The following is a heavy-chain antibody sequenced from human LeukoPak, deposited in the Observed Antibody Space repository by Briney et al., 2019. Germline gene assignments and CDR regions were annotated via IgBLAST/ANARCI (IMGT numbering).Heavy chain of an antibody. CDR2: INPNSGGT. D-gene: IGHD6-13*01. CDR3: ARGLGIAAVGTVHC. CDR1: GYTFTGYY. Sequence: GASVKVSCKASGYTFTGYYMHWVRQAPGQGLEWMGWINPNSGGTNYAQKFQGRVTMTRDTSISTAYMELSRLRSDDTAVYYCARGLGIAAVGTVHCWGQGTLVTVSS. J-gene: IGHJ4*02. V-gene: IGHV1-2*02.